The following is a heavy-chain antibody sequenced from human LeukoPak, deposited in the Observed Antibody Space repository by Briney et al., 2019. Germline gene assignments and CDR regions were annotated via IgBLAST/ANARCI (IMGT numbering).Heavy chain of an antibody. Sequence: GASVKVSCKASVGTFSSYAISWVRQAPGQGLEWMGGIIPVFGTANYAQKFQGRVTITADKSTSTAYMELSSLRSEDTAVYYCARGLYSSSWSYYYDYMDVWGKGTTVTVSS. CDR2: IIPVFGTA. D-gene: IGHD6-13*01. V-gene: IGHV1-69*06. CDR1: VGTFSSYA. CDR3: ARGLYSSSWSYYYDYMDV. J-gene: IGHJ6*03.